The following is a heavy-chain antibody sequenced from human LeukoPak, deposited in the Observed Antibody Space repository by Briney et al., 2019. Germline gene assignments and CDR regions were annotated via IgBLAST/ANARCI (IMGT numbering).Heavy chain of an antibody. V-gene: IGHV1-46*01. D-gene: IGHD6-13*01. CDR1: GYTFTGYY. CDR2: INPSGGST. Sequence: ASVKVSCKASGYTFTGYYMHWVRQAPGQGLEWMGIINPSGGSTSYAQKFQGRVTMTRDTSTSTVYMELSSLRSEDTAVYYCARQSSWYGGWFDPWGQGTLVTVSS. CDR3: ARQSSWYGGWFDP. J-gene: IGHJ5*02.